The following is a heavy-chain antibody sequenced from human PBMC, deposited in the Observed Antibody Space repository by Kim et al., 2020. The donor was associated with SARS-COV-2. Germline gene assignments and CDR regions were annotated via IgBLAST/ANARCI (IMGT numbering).Heavy chain of an antibody. J-gene: IGHJ5*01. V-gene: IGHV3-23*01. CDR1: GFTFSNYD. CDR3: AKDMMYSRGWFDS. Sequence: GGSLRLSCAASGFTFSNYDMSWVRQAPGKGLEWVASISGSAGSTYYADSVKGRFTISRDNSKNTLYVQMSTLRAEDTAMYYCAKDMMYSRGWFDSWGQG. CDR2: ISGSAGST. D-gene: IGHD6-19*01.